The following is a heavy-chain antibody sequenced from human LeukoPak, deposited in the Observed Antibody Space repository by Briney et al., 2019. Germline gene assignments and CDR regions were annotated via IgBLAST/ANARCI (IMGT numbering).Heavy chain of an antibody. CDR1: GFTFSSYA. CDR3: AREAVSRRTPYWYFDL. CDR2: ISGSGGST. V-gene: IGHV3-23*01. J-gene: IGHJ2*01. D-gene: IGHD1-14*01. Sequence: GGSLRLSCAASGFTFSSYAMSWVRQAPGKGLEWVSAISGSGGSTYYADSVKGRFTISRDNSKNTLYLQMNSLRAEDTAVYYCAREAVSRRTPYWYFDLWGRGTLVTVSS.